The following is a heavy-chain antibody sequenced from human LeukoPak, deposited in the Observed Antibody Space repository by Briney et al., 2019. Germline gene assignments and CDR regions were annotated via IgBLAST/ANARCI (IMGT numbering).Heavy chain of an antibody. V-gene: IGHV1-46*01. Sequence: ASVKVSCKASGYTFTNYYIHWVRQAPGQGLEWMGISNPSSGSTTYAQKFQGRVTMTRDTSTSTVYMGLSSLRSEDTAMYYCARDASSIAEGENSIPRYYWGQGTLVTVSS. CDR2: SNPSSGST. J-gene: IGHJ4*02. D-gene: IGHD6-6*01. CDR3: ARDASSIAEGENSIPRYY. CDR1: GYTFTNYY.